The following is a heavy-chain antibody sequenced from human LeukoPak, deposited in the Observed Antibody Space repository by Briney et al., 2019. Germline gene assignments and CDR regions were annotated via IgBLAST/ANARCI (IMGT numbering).Heavy chain of an antibody. CDR3: TRPYYYDSGGSDY. CDR2: IRSKANSYAT. D-gene: IGHD3-22*01. CDR1: GFTFSGSA. J-gene: IGHJ4*02. Sequence: GGSLRLSCAASGFTFSGSAMDWVRQASGKGLGWVGRIRSKANSYATAYAAAVKGRFTISRDDSNNTEYLQMNSLKTEDTAVYYCTRPYYYDSGGSDYWGQGTLVTVSS. V-gene: IGHV3-73*01.